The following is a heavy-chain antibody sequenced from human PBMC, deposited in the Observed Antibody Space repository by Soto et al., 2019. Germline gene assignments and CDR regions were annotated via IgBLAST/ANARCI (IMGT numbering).Heavy chain of an antibody. J-gene: IGHJ4*02. CDR3: ARPYYYDSSGYEFDY. Sequence: GGSLRLSCAASGFTFSSYEMNWVRQAPGKGLEWVSYISSSGSTIYYADSVKGRFTISRDNAKNSLYLQMNSLRAEDTAVYYCARPYYYDSSGYEFDYWGQGTLVTVSS. D-gene: IGHD3-22*01. V-gene: IGHV3-48*03. CDR1: GFTFSSYE. CDR2: ISSSGSTI.